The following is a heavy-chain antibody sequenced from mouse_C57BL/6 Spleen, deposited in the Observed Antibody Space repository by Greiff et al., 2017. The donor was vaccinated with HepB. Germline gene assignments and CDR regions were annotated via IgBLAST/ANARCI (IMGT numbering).Heavy chain of an antibody. CDR1: GYSFTDYN. V-gene: IGHV1-39*01. D-gene: IGHD3-2*02. J-gene: IGHJ3*01. Sequence: EVQLQQSGPELVKPGASVKISCKASGYSFTDYNMNWVKQSNGKSLEWIGVINPNYGTTSYNQKFKGKATLTVDQSSSTAYMQLSLTSEDSAVYYCARGGSGLAYWGQGTLVTVSA. CDR2: INPNYGTT. CDR3: ARGGSGLAY.